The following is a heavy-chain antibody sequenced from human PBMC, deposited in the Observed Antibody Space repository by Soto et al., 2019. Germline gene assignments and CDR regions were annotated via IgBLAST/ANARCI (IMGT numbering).Heavy chain of an antibody. CDR3: ARATFIRKGYYDATDYYYFDY. V-gene: IGHV4-30-2*01. Sequence: SETLSPTCAVPGGSISGGGFSWSWIRQAPGKGLELIGYIYYSGRTNYNPSLKSRVTISVDRSKTVFSLWLRSVTAGDTAVYYCARATFIRKGYYDATDYYYFDYWGQGTLVTVSS. J-gene: IGHJ4*02. CDR2: IYYSGRT. D-gene: IGHD3-22*01. CDR1: GGSISGGGFS.